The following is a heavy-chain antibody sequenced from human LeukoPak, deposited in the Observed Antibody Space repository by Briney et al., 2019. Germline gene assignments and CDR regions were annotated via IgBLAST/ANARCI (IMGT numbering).Heavy chain of an antibody. CDR2: ISESGGYT. CDR1: GFTFSSYA. D-gene: IGHD5-18*01. J-gene: IGHJ4*02. Sequence: GGSLRLSCAGSGFTFSSYAMSWVRQAPGKGLEWVSAISESGGYTKYADPVKGRFTISRDNSRNTLYLQMNSLRAEDTAVYYCAKDTAMVTLWGQGTLVTVSS. CDR3: AKDTAMVTL. V-gene: IGHV3-23*01.